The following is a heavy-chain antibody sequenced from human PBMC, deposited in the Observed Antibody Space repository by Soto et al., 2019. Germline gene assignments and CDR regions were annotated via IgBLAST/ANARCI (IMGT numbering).Heavy chain of an antibody. D-gene: IGHD6-19*01. V-gene: IGHV3-23*01. J-gene: IGHJ3*02. Sequence: EVQLLESGGGLVQPGGSLRLSCAASGFTFSSYAMSWVRQAPGKGLEWVSAISGSGGTTYYADSVNGRFTFSRDNSKNTLYPQMNSLRAEDTAVYYCAKTANGWFSAFDIWGQGTMVTVSS. CDR3: AKTANGWFSAFDI. CDR1: GFTFSSYA. CDR2: ISGSGGTT.